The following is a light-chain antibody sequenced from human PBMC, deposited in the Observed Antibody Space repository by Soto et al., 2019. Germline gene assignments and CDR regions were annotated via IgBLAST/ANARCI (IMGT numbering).Light chain of an antibody. CDR1: QNLLHSDGFNY. Sequence: IVMTQSPLSLPVTPGEPASISFRSSQNLLHSDGFNYLDWYLQKPGQSPQLLIFLGSYRASGVPDRFSGSGSGTDFALRISRVEAEDVGVYYCMQAIQTRTFGPGTKVDIK. CDR2: LGS. J-gene: IGKJ1*01. V-gene: IGKV2-28*01. CDR3: MQAIQTRT.